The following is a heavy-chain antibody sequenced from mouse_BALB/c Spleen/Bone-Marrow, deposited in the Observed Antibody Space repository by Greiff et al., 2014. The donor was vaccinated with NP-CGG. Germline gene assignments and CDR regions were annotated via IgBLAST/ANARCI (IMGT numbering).Heavy chain of an antibody. CDR1: GYSFTGYN. Sequence: EVQLEESGPELEKPGASVKISCKASGYSFTGYNMNWVKQNNGKSLEWIGNIDPSYGGISYNQKFKGKATLTVDKSSNTAYMQLKSLTSEDSAVYYCAISIEYRPLDYWGQGTPLTVSA. D-gene: IGHD2-14*01. CDR3: AISIEYRPLDY. J-gene: IGHJ3*01. V-gene: IGHV1-39*01. CDR2: IDPSYGGI.